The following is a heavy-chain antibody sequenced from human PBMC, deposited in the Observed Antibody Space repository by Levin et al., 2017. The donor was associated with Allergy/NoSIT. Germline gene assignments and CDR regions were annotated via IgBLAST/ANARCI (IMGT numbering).Heavy chain of an antibody. Sequence: GSLRLSCTVSGGSISSIYYWGWIRQPPGKGLEWIGSMYYSGSTFYNPSLKSRVTISVDTSKNQFSLNLSSVSAADTAVYYCARDRKTEYYYYGLDVWGQGTTVTVSS. CDR2: MYYSGST. V-gene: IGHV4-39*07. CDR1: GGSISSIYY. CDR3: ARDRKTEYYYYGLDV. D-gene: IGHD1-14*01. J-gene: IGHJ6*02.